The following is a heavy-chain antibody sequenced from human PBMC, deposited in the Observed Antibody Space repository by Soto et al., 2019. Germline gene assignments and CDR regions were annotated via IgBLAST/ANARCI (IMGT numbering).Heavy chain of an antibody. V-gene: IGHV1-69*12. CDR1: GGTFSSYT. D-gene: IGHD5-12*01. J-gene: IGHJ2*01. CDR2: IIPIFGTA. Sequence: QVQLVQSGAEVKKPGSSVTVSCKASGGTFSSYTISWVRQAPGQGLEWMGGIIPIFGTASYAQKFQGRVTITADESTSTAYMELSSLRSEATAVYYCARGNHRWLQLWYFDLWGRGTLVTVSS. CDR3: ARGNHRWLQLWYFDL.